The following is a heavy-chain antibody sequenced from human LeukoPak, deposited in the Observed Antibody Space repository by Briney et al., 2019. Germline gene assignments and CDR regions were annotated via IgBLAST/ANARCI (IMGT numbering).Heavy chain of an antibody. CDR3: TTDESYYDSSGYAG. J-gene: IGHJ4*02. CDR1: GFTFSSYG. D-gene: IGHD3-22*01. CDR2: ISTSSIYI. Sequence: GGSLRLSCAASGFTFSSYGMNWVRQAPGKGLEWVSSISTSSIYIYYADSVKGRFTISRDNARNSLFLQMNSLRAEDTAVYYCTTDESYYDSSGYAGWGQGTLVTVSS. V-gene: IGHV3-21*03.